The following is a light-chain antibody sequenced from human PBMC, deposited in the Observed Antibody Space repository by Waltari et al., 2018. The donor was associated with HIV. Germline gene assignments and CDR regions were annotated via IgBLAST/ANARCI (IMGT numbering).Light chain of an antibody. J-gene: IGKJ2*01. V-gene: IGKV3-11*01. CDR3: QQRSYWPAYT. CDR1: KIDSSY. Sequence: LLPPSAALPSSSAEEGTPLCSTTRKIDSSYLAWYQHKPGQAPRLLIYDASSRATGTPGRCSGRGARKDFTLTSSRLAHEDFAVYCCQQRSYWPAYTFGQGTRLEIK. CDR2: DAS.